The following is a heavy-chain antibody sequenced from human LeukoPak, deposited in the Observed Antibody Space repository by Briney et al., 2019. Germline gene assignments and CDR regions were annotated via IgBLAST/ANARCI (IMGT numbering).Heavy chain of an antibody. CDR1: GGSFSGYY. V-gene: IGHV4-34*01. CDR2: INHSGST. J-gene: IGHJ4*02. D-gene: IGHD6-13*01. Sequence: SETLSLTCAVYGGSFSGYYWSWIRQPPGKGLEWIGEINHSGSTNYNPSLKSRATISVDTSKNQFSLKLSSVTAADTAVYYCARVGYSSSWRDYYFDYWGQGTLVTVSS. CDR3: ARVGYSSSWRDYYFDY.